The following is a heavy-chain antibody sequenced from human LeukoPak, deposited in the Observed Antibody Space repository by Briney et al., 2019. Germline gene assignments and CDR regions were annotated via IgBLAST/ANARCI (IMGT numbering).Heavy chain of an antibody. CDR1: GFTFRSYG. J-gene: IGHJ5*01. Sequence: GRSLRLSCAASGFTFRSYGMHWVRQAPGKGLEWVAFISYDGSNVNYADSVKGRFTISRDNSKNTVDLQMNGLRTEDTAVYYSAKGNGAPNWFESWGRGSLVTVSS. D-gene: IGHD1-1*01. V-gene: IGHV3-30*18. CDR3: AKGNGAPNWFES. CDR2: ISYDGSNV.